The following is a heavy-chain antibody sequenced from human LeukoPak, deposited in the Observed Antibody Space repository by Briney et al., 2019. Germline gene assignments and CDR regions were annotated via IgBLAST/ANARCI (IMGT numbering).Heavy chain of an antibody. V-gene: IGHV3-48*01. CDR3: ARDWTSDIVAPEVVDY. D-gene: IGHD5-12*01. CDR2: ISSSSSTV. Sequence: GGSLRLSCAASGFTFSSYSMNWVRQAPGKGLEWISYISSSSSTVYYADSVKGRFTISRDNAKNSLYLQMNSLRAEDTAVYYCARDWTSDIVAPEVVDYWGQGTLVTVSS. CDR1: GFTFSSYS. J-gene: IGHJ4*02.